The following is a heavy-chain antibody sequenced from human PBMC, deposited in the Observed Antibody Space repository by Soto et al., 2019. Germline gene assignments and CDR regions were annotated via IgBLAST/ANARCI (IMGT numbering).Heavy chain of an antibody. D-gene: IGHD1-26*01. V-gene: IGHV3-23*01. CDR2: ISGSGGST. J-gene: IGHJ4*02. CDR1: GFTFSSYA. Sequence: GGSLRLSCAASGFTFSSYAMSWVRQAPGKGLEWVSAISGSGGSTYYADSVKGRFTISRDNSKNTLYLQMNSLRAEDTAIYYCARRGSGSYYDYWGQGTLVTVSS. CDR3: ARRGSGSYYDY.